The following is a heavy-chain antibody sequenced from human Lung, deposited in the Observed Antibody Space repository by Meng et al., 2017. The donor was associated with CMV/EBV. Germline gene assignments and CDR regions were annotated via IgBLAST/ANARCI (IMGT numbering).Heavy chain of an antibody. CDR1: GFTFSSYS. CDR3: ARDPPDWNYPRSYAFDI. J-gene: IGHJ3*02. D-gene: IGHD1-7*01. V-gene: IGHV3-21*01. CDR2: ISSSSSYI. Sequence: GESXKISCAASGFTFSSYSMNWVRQAPGKGLEWVSSISSSSSYIYYADSVKGRFTISRDNAKNSLYLQMNSLRAEDTAVYYCARDPPDWNYPRSYAFDILGQGXMVTVSS.